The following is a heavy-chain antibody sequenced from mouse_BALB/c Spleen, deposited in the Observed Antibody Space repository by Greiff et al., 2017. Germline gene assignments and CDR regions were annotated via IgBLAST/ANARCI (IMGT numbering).Heavy chain of an antibody. CDR3: TRSAMDY. CDR2: IYPSDSYT. Sequence: QVHVKQPGAELVRPGASVKLSCKASGYTFTSYWINWVKQRPGQGLEWIGNIYPSDSYTNYNQKFKDKATLTVDKSSSTAYMQLSSPTSEDSAVYYCTRSAMDYWGQGTSVTVSS. V-gene: IGHV1-69*02. CDR1: GYTFTSYW. J-gene: IGHJ4*01.